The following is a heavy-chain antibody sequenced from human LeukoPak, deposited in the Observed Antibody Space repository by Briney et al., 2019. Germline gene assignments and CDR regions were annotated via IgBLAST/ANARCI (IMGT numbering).Heavy chain of an antibody. CDR3: ARSTDSSGLYYYYMDV. V-gene: IGHV1-18*01. D-gene: IGHD3-22*01. CDR1: GYTFTSYG. CDR2: ISAYNGNT. J-gene: IGHJ6*03. Sequence: GASVKVSCKASGYTFTSYGISWVRQAPGQGLEWMGWISAYNGNTNYAQKLQGRVTMTTDTSTSTAYMELRSLRSDDTAVYYCARSTDSSGLYYYYMDVWGKGTAVTVSS.